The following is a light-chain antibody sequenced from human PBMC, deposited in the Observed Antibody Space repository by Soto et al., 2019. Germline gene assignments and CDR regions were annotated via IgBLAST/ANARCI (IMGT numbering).Light chain of an antibody. CDR3: QQYKTYTT. Sequence: DIQMTQSPSTLSASVGDRVTIPCRASQSISTWLVWYQQKPGKAPKVLIYDASSLQSGVPSRFSGHGSGTDFTLTISSLQPDDSAIYYCQQYKTYTTFGQGTKVDIK. CDR1: QSISTW. V-gene: IGKV1-5*01. J-gene: IGKJ2*01. CDR2: DAS.